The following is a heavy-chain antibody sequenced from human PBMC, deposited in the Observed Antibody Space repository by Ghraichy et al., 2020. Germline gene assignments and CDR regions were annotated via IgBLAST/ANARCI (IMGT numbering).Heavy chain of an antibody. CDR1: NCSIGSSYHY. CDR3: AGHGSPYSSHYLDP. Sequence: SETLSLTCIVSNCSIGSSYHYWSWIRQTPGKGLEWIGSFFDSARTYYNPSLKSRVTMSVDTSKNHFFLMVTSVTATDTAMYYCAGHGSPYSSHYLDPWGPGTLVTVSS. D-gene: IGHD2/OR15-2a*01. J-gene: IGHJ5*02. CDR2: FFDSART. V-gene: IGHV4-39*01.